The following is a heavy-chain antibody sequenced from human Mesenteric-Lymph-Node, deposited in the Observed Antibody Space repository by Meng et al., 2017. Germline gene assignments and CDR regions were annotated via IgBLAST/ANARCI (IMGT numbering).Heavy chain of an antibody. Sequence: QVQRQESGPGLVKPSQTLSLTCTVSGDSISSGEYFWSWIRQPPGKGLEWIGAIYHSGSTSYNPSLQSRVTMFVDTSKNQFSLMLTSVTATDTAVYYCARRRGGSGRDCWGQGTLVTVSS. D-gene: IGHD3-10*01. CDR2: IYHSGST. V-gene: IGHV4-30-4*01. CDR3: ARRRGGSGRDC. J-gene: IGHJ4*02. CDR1: GDSISSGEYF.